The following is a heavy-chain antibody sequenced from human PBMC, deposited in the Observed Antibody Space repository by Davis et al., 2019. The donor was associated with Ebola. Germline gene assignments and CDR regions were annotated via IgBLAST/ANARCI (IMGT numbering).Heavy chain of an antibody. J-gene: IGHJ4*02. V-gene: IGHV3-33*01. Sequence: GESLKIPCASSGFTFSSYGMHRVRQAPGKGLEWVAVICYDGSNKYYADSVKGRFTISRDNSKNTLYLQMNSLRAEDTAVYYCAGGSGYSSGWTGYWGQGTLVTVSS. CDR1: GFTFSSYG. D-gene: IGHD6-19*01. CDR2: ICYDGSNK. CDR3: AGGSGYSSGWTGY.